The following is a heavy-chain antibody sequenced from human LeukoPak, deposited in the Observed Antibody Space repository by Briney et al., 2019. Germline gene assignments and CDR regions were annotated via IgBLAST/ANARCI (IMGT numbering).Heavy chain of an antibody. J-gene: IGHJ6*03. CDR2: ISSSSSYI. CDR1: GFPFSSYS. Sequence: GGSLRLSCAASGFPFSSYSMNWVRQAPGKGLEWVSSISSSSSYIFYADSVKGRFTISRDNAKNSLYLQMNSLRAEDTAVYYCARLCLPIDRSVYYSPYWYHLAVLGKGTTVTLS. V-gene: IGHV3-21*01. D-gene: IGHD3-22*01. CDR3: ARLCLPIDRSVYYSPYWYHLAV.